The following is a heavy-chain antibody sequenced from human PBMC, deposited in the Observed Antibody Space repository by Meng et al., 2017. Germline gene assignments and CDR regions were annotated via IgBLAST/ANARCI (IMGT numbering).Heavy chain of an antibody. J-gene: IGHJ4*02. CDR2: ISAYNGNT. D-gene: IGHD3-3*01. CDR1: GYTFTSYG. V-gene: IGHV1-18*01. CDR3: ARDLDFWSGYPSDFDY. Sequence: ASVKVSCKASGYTFTSYGISWVRQAPGQGLEWMGWISAYNGNTNYAQKLQGRVTMTTDTSTSTAYMELRSLRSDDTAVYYCARDLDFWSGYPSDFDYWGQGNRVNGAS.